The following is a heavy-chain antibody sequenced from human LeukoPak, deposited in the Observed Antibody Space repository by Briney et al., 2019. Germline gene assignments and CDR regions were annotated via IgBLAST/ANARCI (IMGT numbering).Heavy chain of an antibody. CDR2: INPNSGGT. CDR1: GYTFTSYY. CDR3: ARVPYYYDSSGYQN. V-gene: IGHV1-2*02. D-gene: IGHD3-22*01. J-gene: IGHJ4*02. Sequence: ASVKVSCKASGYTFTSYYMHWVRQAPGQGLEWMGWINPNSGGTNYAQKFQGRVTMTRDTSISTAYMELSRLRSDDTAVYYCARVPYYYDSSGYQNWGQGTLVTVSS.